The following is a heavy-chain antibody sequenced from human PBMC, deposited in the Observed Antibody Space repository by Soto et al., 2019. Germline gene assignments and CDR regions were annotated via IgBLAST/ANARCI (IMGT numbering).Heavy chain of an antibody. Sequence: VKGSSEASGYTFTDYFVHWVRLAPGQGLEWMGWVNPDSGVATFPQKFQGRVTVTRDASINTDYMELTHLTSEDTGIYYCARDPIRGGVPYFFDFWGRGTQVTVSS. CDR3: ARDPIRGGVPYFFDF. V-gene: IGHV1-2*02. CDR1: GYTFTDYF. D-gene: IGHD3-16*01. CDR2: VNPDSGVA. J-gene: IGHJ4*02.